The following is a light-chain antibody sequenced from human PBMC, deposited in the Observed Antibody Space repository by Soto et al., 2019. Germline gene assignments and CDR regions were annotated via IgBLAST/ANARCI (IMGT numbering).Light chain of an antibody. J-gene: IGKJ1*01. CDR3: QQYNSYSPWK. CDR2: KAS. V-gene: IGKV1-5*03. CDR1: QSISSW. Sequence: DIQMTQSPSTLSASVGDRVTITCRASQSISSWLAWYQQKPGKAPKLLIYKASSLESGVPSRFSGSGSGTEFTLTISSMQPADFATYYCQQYNSYSPWKFGQGTKVEIK.